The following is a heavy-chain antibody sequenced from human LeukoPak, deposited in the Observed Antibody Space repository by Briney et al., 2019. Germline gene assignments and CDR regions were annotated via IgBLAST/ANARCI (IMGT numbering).Heavy chain of an antibody. J-gene: IGHJ4*02. D-gene: IGHD5-12*01. CDR1: GCTFTTYD. CDR2: MNPKSGNT. V-gene: IGHV1-8*01. CDR3: ARGQGWLSAFDF. Sequence: ASVKVSCKASGCTFTTYDINWVRQAPGQGLEWMAWMNPKSGNTGFAQKFQGRLTMTRNTSIGTAYMELRSLKFDDTAIYYCARGQGWLSAFDFWGQGTLVAVSS.